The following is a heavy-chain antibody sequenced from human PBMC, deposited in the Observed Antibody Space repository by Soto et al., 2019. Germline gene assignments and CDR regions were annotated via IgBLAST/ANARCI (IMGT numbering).Heavy chain of an antibody. CDR1: GVSISSGGYY. J-gene: IGHJ4*02. D-gene: IGHD3-22*01. V-gene: IGHV4-31*03. CDR3: ARATYDSSGYFDY. CDR2: IYYSGTT. Sequence: SETLSLTCTVSGVSISSGGYYWGWIRHPPGKGLEWIGYIYYSGTTYYNPSLRSRLTISLDKSTNHFSLSLRSVTAADTAVYYCARATYDSSGYFDYWGQGGLVTVSS.